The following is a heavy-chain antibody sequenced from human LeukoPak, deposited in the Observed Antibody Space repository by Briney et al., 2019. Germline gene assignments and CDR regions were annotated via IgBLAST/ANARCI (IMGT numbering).Heavy chain of an antibody. Sequence: SETLSLTCAVSGGSITSYYWSWIRQPPGKGLEWIGYIYYSGSTNYNPSLKSRVTISVDTSKNQFSLKLSSVTAADTAVYYCAESSSGWLRVWGQGTLVTVSS. D-gene: IGHD6-19*01. CDR1: GGSITSYY. CDR3: AESSSGWLRV. J-gene: IGHJ4*02. CDR2: IYYSGST. V-gene: IGHV4-59*08.